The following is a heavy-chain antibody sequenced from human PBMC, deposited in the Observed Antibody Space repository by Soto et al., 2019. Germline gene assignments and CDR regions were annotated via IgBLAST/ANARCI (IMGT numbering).Heavy chain of an antibody. CDR2: IKSKTDGGTT. Sequence: GGSLRLSCAASVFTLSNAWMNWVRQAPGKGLEWVGRIKSKTDGGTTDYAAPVKGRFTISRDDSKNTLYLQMNSLKTEDTAVYYCTSSIVAGRYYYGMDVWGQGTTVTVSS. CDR1: VFTLSNAW. D-gene: IGHD3-22*01. CDR3: TSSIVAGRYYYGMDV. V-gene: IGHV3-15*07. J-gene: IGHJ6*02.